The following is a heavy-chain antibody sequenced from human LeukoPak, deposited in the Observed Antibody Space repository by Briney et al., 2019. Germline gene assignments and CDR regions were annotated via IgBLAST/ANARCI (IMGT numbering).Heavy chain of an antibody. V-gene: IGHV4-34*01. Sequence: ASETLSLTCAVYGGSFSGYYWSWIRQPPGKGLEWIGEINHSGSTNYNPSLKSRVTISVDTSKNQFSLKLSSVTAADTAVYYCARQYSDILTGYHRGELYWYFDLWGRGTLVTVSS. CDR1: GGSFSGYY. CDR3: ARQYSDILTGYHRGELYWYFDL. CDR2: INHSGST. D-gene: IGHD3-9*01. J-gene: IGHJ2*01.